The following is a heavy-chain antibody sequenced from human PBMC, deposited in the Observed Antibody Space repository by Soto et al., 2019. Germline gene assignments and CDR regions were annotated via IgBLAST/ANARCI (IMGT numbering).Heavy chain of an antibody. J-gene: IGHJ4*02. CDR2: LSYDGSNK. CDR3: ARDKAPYSSGWHNRHFEH. V-gene: IGHV3-30-3*01. D-gene: IGHD6-19*01. Sequence: QVQLVESGGGVVQPGRSLRLSCAASGFTFSSYAMHWVRQAPGKGLEWVAVLSYDGSNKYYADSVKGRFTISRDNSKTLYLQMNSLRAEDTAVYYCARDKAPYSSGWHNRHFEHWGQGTLVTVSS. CDR1: GFTFSSYA.